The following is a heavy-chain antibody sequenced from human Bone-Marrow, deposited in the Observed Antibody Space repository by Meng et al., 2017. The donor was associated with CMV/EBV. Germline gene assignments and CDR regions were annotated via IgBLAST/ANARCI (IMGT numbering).Heavy chain of an antibody. D-gene: IGHD3-16*01. J-gene: IGHJ4*02. V-gene: IGHV3-23*01. CDR3: AKHIPFGDF. CDR2: ITTSGGGA. Sequence: GGSLRLSCAVSGFTFSNYDMSWVRQAPGRGLEWVSSITTSGGGAYYADSVKGRFTISRNNSNNTLYLQMNSLRAEDTAVYYCAKHIPFGDFWGQGTLVTVSS. CDR1: GFTFSNYD.